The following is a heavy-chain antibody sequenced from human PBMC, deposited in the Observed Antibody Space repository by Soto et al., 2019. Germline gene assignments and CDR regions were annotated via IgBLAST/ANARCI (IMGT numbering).Heavy chain of an antibody. J-gene: IGHJ4*02. V-gene: IGHV3-33*01. CDR3: ASLRFLDTFFDY. D-gene: IGHD3-3*01. CDR1: GFTFSSYG. CDR2: IWYDGSNK. Sequence: QVQLVESGGGVVQPGRSLRLSCAASGFTFSSYGMHWVRQAPGKGLEWVAVIWYDGSNKYYADSVKGRFIISRDNSKNTLYLQMNSLRAEDTAVYYCASLRFLDTFFDYWGQGTLVTVSS.